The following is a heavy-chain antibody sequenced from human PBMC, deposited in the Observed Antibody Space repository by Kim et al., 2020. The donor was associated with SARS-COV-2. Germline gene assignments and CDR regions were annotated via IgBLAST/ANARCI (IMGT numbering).Heavy chain of an antibody. J-gene: IGHJ4*02. CDR3: ARSLLRGVILWDSVEYFDY. D-gene: IGHD3-10*01. Sequence: GRFTISRDNAKNSLYLQMNSLRAEDTAVYYCARSLLRGVILWDSVEYFDYWGQGTLVTVSS. V-gene: IGHV3-11*04.